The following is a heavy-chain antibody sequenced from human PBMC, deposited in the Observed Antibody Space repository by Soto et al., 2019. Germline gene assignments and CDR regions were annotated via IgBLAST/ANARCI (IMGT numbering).Heavy chain of an antibody. CDR1: GYTFTDYF. CDR2: INPKSGGT. V-gene: IGHV1-2*02. D-gene: IGHD2-21*01. CDR3: ARSRRSNAIQDDH. J-gene: IGHJ4*02. Sequence: QVQLVQSGAEVKKPGASVKVSCKASGYTFTDYFIHWVRQAPGQGLEWMGWINPKSGGTNYAPNFQGRVTMTRYTSTSTAYMELLWLRVDDTSLHYCARSRRSNAIQDDHWGQGTLVTVSS.